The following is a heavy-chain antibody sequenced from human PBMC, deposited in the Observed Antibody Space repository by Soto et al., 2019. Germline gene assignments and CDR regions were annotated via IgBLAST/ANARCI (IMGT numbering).Heavy chain of an antibody. V-gene: IGHV3-74*01. Sequence: GGSLRLSCAASGFTFSSYWMHWVRQAPGKGLVWVSRINSDGSSTSYADSVKGRFTVSRDNSKNTRYLQMNSLRAEDTAVFYCAKERSSGWSFDYWGQGTLVTVSS. J-gene: IGHJ4*02. CDR1: GFTFSSYW. CDR3: AKERSSGWSFDY. CDR2: INSDGSST. D-gene: IGHD6-19*01.